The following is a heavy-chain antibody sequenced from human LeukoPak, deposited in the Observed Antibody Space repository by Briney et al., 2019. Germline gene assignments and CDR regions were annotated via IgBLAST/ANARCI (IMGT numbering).Heavy chain of an antibody. CDR3: ARDGGYGDYAAIWFDP. J-gene: IGHJ5*02. D-gene: IGHD4-17*01. V-gene: IGHV1-69*13. CDR1: GGTFSSYA. Sequence: SVKVSCKASGGTFSSYAISWVRQAPGQGLEWMGGIIPIFGTANYAQKFQGRVTITADESTSTAYMELSSLRSEDTAVYYCARDGGYGDYAAIWFDPWGQGTLVTVSS. CDR2: IIPIFGTA.